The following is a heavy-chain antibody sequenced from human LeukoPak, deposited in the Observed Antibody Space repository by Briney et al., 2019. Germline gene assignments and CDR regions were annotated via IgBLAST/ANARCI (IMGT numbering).Heavy chain of an antibody. CDR3: GRPGYTSSWYDAAFDV. CDR1: GYSFTSYW. D-gene: IGHD6-13*01. CDR2: IYPGDSDT. J-gene: IGHJ3*01. Sequence: GESLKISCKGSGYSFTSYWIGWVRQMPGKGLEWMGIIYPGDSDTRYSPSFQGQVTISADKSISTAYLQWSSLKASDTAMYYCGRPGYTSSWYDAAFDVWGQGTMVTVSS. V-gene: IGHV5-51*01.